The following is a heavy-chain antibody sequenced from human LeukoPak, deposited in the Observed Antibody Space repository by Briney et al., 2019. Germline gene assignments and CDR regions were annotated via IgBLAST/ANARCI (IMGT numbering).Heavy chain of an antibody. CDR3: AGERGPYYHYFDY. J-gene: IGHJ4*02. CDR2: IYYTGST. D-gene: IGHD1-26*01. CDR1: GGSLNAYY. V-gene: IGHV4-59*04. Sequence: SETLSLTCTVYGGSLNAYYWSWIRQPPGKGLEWIGSIYYTGSTYYNSSLKSRVTISVDTSKNQFSLNLTSVTASDTAVYYCAGERGPYYHYFDYWGQGTLVTVSS.